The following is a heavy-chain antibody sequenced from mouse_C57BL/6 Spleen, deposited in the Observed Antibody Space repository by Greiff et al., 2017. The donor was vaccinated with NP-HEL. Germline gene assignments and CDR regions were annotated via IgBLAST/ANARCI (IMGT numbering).Heavy chain of an antibody. CDR1: GYAFSSSW. Sequence: QVQLQQSGPELVKPGASVKISCKASGYAFSSSWMNWVKQRPGKGLEWIGRIYPGDGDTNYNGKFKGKATLTADKSSSTAYMQLSSRTSEDSAVYFCARGAYYGSSPFAYWGQGTLVTVSA. V-gene: IGHV1-82*01. D-gene: IGHD1-1*01. CDR2: IYPGDGDT. CDR3: ARGAYYGSSPFAY. J-gene: IGHJ3*01.